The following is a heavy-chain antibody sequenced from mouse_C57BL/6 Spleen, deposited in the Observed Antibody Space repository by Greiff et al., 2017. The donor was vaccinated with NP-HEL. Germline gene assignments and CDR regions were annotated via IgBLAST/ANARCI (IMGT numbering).Heavy chain of an antibody. D-gene: IGHD6-5*01. Sequence: EVQLVESGGGLVKPGGSLKLSCAASGFTFSDYGMHWVRQAPEKGLEWVAYISSGSSTIYYADTVTGRFTISRDNAKNTLFLQMTSLRCEDTAMYYCGRSLYGTGGLFAYWGQGTLVTVSA. CDR2: ISSGSSTI. V-gene: IGHV5-17*01. CDR3: GRSLYGTGGLFAY. CDR1: GFTFSDYG. J-gene: IGHJ3*01.